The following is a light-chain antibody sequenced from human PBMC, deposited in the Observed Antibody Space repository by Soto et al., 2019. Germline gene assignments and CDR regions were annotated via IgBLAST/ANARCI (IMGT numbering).Light chain of an antibody. CDR2: GAS. CDR1: QSVSSNY. J-gene: IGKJ1*01. CDR3: QQYGSSPTWT. V-gene: IGKV3-20*01. Sequence: ERVLTQSQGTLSLSAGERATLCCRASQSVSSNYLAWYQQKPGQAPRLLIYGASTRASGIPDRFSGSGSGTDFTLTISRLEPEDSAVYYCQQYGSSPTWTFGQGTKVDIK.